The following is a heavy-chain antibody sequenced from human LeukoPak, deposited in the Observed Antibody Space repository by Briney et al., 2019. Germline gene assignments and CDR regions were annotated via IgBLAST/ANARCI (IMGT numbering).Heavy chain of an antibody. V-gene: IGHV3-74*01. D-gene: IGHD6-13*01. CDR2: INSEGTST. CDR1: GFTFSSYW. CDR3: ARDFMYSITCAGC. Sequence: GGSLRLSCAASGFTFSSYWMHWVRQVPGKGLVWVSRINSEGTSTGYADSVKGRFTISRDNAKNTLYLQMNSLRVEDTAVYYCARDFMYSITCAGCWGQGTLVTVSS. J-gene: IGHJ4*02.